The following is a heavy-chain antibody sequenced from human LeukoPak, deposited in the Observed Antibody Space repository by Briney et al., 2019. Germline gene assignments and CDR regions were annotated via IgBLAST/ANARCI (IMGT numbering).Heavy chain of an antibody. V-gene: IGHV3-30-3*01. Sequence: GRSLRLSCAASGFTFSSYAMPWVRQAPGKGLEWVAVISYDGSNKYYADSVKGRFTISRDNSKNTLYLQMNSLRAEDTAVYYCARDPGTTVTTPFDYWGQGTLVTVSS. CDR1: GFTFSSYA. CDR2: ISYDGSNK. D-gene: IGHD4-11*01. J-gene: IGHJ4*02. CDR3: ARDPGTTVTTPFDY.